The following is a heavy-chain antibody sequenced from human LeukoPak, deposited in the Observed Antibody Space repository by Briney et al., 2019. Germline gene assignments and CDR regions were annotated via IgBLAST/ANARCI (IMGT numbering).Heavy chain of an antibody. CDR2: IIPIFGTA. V-gene: IGHV1-69*13. CDR1: GGTFSSYA. D-gene: IGHD2-15*01. Sequence: SVKVSCKASGGTFSSYAISWVRQAPGQGLEWMGGIIPIFGTANYAQKFRGRVTITADESTSTAYMELSSLRSEDTAVYYCARGIVVVAATLYYYYGMDVWGKGTTVTVSS. CDR3: ARGIVVVAATLYYYYGMDV. J-gene: IGHJ6*04.